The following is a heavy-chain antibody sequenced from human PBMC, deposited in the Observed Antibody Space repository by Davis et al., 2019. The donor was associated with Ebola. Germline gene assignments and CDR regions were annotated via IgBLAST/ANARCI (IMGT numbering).Heavy chain of an antibody. CDR3: TTDGSSSWYPLYYYYYGMDV. CDR2: FDPEDGET. J-gene: IGHJ6*02. Sequence: AASVKVSCKVSGYTLTELSMHWVRQAPGKGLEWMGGFDPEDGETIYAQKFQGRVTMTEDTSTDTAYMELSSLRSEDTAVYYCTTDGSSSWYPLYYYYYGMDVWGQGTTVTVSS. CDR1: GYTLTELS. D-gene: IGHD6-13*01. V-gene: IGHV1-24*01.